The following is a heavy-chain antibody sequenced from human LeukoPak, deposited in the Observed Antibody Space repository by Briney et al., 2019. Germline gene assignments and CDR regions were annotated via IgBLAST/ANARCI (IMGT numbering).Heavy chain of an antibody. V-gene: IGHV3-48*01. CDR3: ARDSGYSSSWYRWN. CDR2: ISSSSSTI. Sequence: GGSLRPSCAASGFTFSSYSMNWVRQAPGKGLEWVSYISSSSSTIYYADSVKGRFTISRDNAKNSLYLQMNSLRAEDTAVYYCARDSGYSSSWYRWNWGQGTLVTVSS. D-gene: IGHD6-13*01. J-gene: IGHJ4*02. CDR1: GFTFSSYS.